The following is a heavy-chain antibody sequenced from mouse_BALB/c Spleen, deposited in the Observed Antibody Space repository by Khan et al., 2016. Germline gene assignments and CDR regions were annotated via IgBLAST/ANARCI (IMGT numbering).Heavy chain of an antibody. Sequence: EVELVESGGGLVQPGGSLRLSCATSGFTFTDYYMSWVRQPPGKALEWLGFIGDRANDYTTESSASVRGRFTISRDNSQSILYLQMNTLRAEDSATCYCARLRVAFWGQGTLVTVSA. CDR3: ARLRVAF. V-gene: IGHV7-3*02. CDR2: IGDRANDYTT. D-gene: IGHD1-1*01. CDR1: GFTFTDYY. J-gene: IGHJ3*01.